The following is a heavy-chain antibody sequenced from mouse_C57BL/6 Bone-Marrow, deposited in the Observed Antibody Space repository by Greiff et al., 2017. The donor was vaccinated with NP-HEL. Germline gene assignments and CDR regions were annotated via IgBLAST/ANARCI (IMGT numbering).Heavy chain of an antibody. J-gene: IGHJ2*01. CDR2: IDPENGDT. Sequence: VQLKESGAELVRPGASVKLSCTASGFNIKDDYMHWVKQRPEQGLEWIGWIDPENGDTEYASKFQGKATITADTSSNTAYLQLSSLQSEDTAVYYCTLITTVVDGYFDYWGQGTTLTVSS. V-gene: IGHV14-4*01. D-gene: IGHD1-1*01. CDR3: TLITTVVDGYFDY. CDR1: GFNIKDDY.